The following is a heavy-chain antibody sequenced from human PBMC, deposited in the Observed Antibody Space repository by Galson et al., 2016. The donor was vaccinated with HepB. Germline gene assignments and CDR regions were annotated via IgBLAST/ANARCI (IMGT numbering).Heavy chain of an antibody. V-gene: IGHV3-48*04. CDR3: ARGLGDFWSGVRSRGAMDV. CDR1: GFTFSSYP. J-gene: IGHJ6*02. CDR2: ISRSSSSI. Sequence: SLRLSCAASGFTFSSYPINWVRQAPGKGLEWVSYISRSSSSIYYADSVKGRFTISRDDAKNLLYLQMSNLRAEDTAVYFCARGLGDFWSGVRSRGAMDVRGQGTTVTVSS. D-gene: IGHD3-3*01.